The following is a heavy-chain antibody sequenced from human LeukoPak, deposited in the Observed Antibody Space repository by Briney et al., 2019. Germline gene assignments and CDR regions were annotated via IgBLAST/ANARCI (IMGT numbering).Heavy chain of an antibody. CDR1: GFTFSSYS. V-gene: IGHV3-48*01. J-gene: IGHJ6*02. D-gene: IGHD2-2*01. Sequence: PGGSLGLSCAASGFTFSSYSMNWVRQAPGKGLEWVSYISSSSSTIYYADSVKGGFTIYRDNAKNSLYLQMNSLRAEDTAGYYCARALCSSTSCYVYYYYGMAVWGQGPTVTVSS. CDR2: ISSSSSTI. CDR3: ARALCSSTSCYVYYYYGMAV.